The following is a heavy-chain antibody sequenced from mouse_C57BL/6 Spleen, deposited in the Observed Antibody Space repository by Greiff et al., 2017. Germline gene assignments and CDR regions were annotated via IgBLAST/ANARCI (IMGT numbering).Heavy chain of an antibody. CDR3: ARPTVVSYYYAMDY. D-gene: IGHD1-1*01. J-gene: IGHJ4*01. CDR1: GFTFSDSG. CDR2: ISSGSSTI. Sequence: EVHLVESGGGLVKPGGSLKLSCAASGFTFSDSGMHWVRQAPEKGLEWVAYISSGSSTIYYADTVKGRFTISRDNAKNTLFLQMTSLRSEDTAMYYCARPTVVSYYYAMDYWGQGTSVTVSS. V-gene: IGHV5-17*01.